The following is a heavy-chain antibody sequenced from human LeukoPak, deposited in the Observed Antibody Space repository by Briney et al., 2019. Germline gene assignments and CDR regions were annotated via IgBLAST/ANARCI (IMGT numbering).Heavy chain of an antibody. CDR2: IKQDGSEK. CDR3: AREPSSSLYDYVWGSYRYLYYFDY. D-gene: IGHD3-16*02. J-gene: IGHJ4*02. CDR1: GFTFSSYW. Sequence: GSLRLSCAASGFTFSSYWMSWVRQAPGKGLEWVANIKQDGSEKYYVDSVKGRFTISRDNAKNSLYLQMNSLRAEDTAVYYCAREPSSSLYDYVWGSYRYLYYFDYWGQGTLVTVSS. V-gene: IGHV3-7*01.